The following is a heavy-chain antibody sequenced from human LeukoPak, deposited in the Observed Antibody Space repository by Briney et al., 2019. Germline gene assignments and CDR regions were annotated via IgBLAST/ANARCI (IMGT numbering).Heavy chain of an antibody. D-gene: IGHD1-26*01. CDR1: GDSISSSSYY. V-gene: IGHV4-39*07. CDR2: INHSGST. J-gene: IGHJ4*02. CDR3: ARGRRTGVRSYGDLAY. Sequence: PSETLSLTCAVSGDSISSSSYYWSWIRQPPGKGLEWIGEINHSGSTNYNPSLKSRVTISVDTPKNQFSLKLSSVTAADTAVYYCARGRRTGVRSYGDLAYWGQGTLVTVSS.